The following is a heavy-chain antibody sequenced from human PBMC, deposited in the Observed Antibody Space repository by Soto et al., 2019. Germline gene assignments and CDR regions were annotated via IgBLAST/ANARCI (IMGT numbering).Heavy chain of an antibody. CDR3: ARDPPGIAAGGAGA. Sequence: EVQLVESGGGSILPGGSLRLSCAASGVTVSNNYMRWVRQAPGKGLEWVSLIYSGGDTHYADSVKGRFTISRDSSKNTVYLQMNSLRAEDTAVYYCARDPPGIAAGGAGAWGQGTLVTVSS. J-gene: IGHJ5*02. CDR2: IYSGGDT. V-gene: IGHV3-53*01. D-gene: IGHD6-13*01. CDR1: GVTVSNNY.